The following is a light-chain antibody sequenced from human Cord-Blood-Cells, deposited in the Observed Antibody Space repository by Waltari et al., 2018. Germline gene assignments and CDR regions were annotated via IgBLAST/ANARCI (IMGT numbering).Light chain of an antibody. CDR1: QSISSY. V-gene: IGKV1-39*01. CDR3: QQSYSTLRIT. Sequence: DIQMTQPPSSLSASVGDRVTITCRASQSISSYLNWYQQKPGKAPKLLIYAASSLQSGVPSRFSGSGSGTDFTLTISSLQPEDFATYYCQQSYSTLRITFGGGTKVEIK. CDR2: AAS. J-gene: IGKJ4*01.